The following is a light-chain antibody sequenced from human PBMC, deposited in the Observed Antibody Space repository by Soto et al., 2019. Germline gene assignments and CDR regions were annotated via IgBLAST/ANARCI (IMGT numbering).Light chain of an antibody. Sequence: DIQLTQSPSFLSASVGDRVTITCRASQGISSYLAWYQQKPGKAPKLLIYAASTLQSGVPSRLSGSGSGTEFTITISSLQPEDFATYYCQQLNSYPRTFGQGTKVEIK. J-gene: IGKJ1*01. CDR2: AAS. CDR3: QQLNSYPRT. CDR1: QGISSY. V-gene: IGKV1-9*01.